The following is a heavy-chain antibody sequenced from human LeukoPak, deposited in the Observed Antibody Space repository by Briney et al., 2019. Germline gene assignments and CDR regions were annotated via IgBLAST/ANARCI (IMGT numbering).Heavy chain of an antibody. CDR3: ARVYDGGYSRVTDVFDI. CDR1: GGSISSSSYY. D-gene: IGHD6-13*01. Sequence: SETLSLTCTVSGGSISSSSYYWGWIRQPPGKGLEWIGSIYYSGSTYYNPSLKSRVTISVDTSKNQFSLKLSSVTAADTAGYYGARVYDGGYSRVTDVFDIWGQGTMVTVSS. CDR2: IYYSGST. J-gene: IGHJ3*02. V-gene: IGHV4-39*07.